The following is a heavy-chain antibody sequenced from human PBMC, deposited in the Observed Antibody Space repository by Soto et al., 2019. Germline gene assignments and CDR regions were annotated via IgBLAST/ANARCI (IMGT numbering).Heavy chain of an antibody. CDR2: IYYSGST. D-gene: IGHD4-17*01. CDR3: ARGTTVVTPTSCGMDV. V-gene: IGHV4-31*03. CDR1: GGAISSGGYY. Sequence: LSLTSTVSGGAISSGGYYWSWIRQHPGTGLEWIGYIYYSGSTYYNPSLKSRVTISVDTSKNQFSLKLSSVTAAYTAVYYCARGTTVVTPTSCGMDVWGQGTTVTVSS. J-gene: IGHJ6*02.